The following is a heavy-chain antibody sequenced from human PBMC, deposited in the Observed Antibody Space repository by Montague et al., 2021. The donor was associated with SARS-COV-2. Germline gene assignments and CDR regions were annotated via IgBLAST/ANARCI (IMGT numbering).Heavy chain of an antibody. CDR2: FYSVGST. D-gene: IGHD1-14*01. CDR1: GASVGSSD. Sequence: SETLSLTCTVSGASVGSSDWGWIRQSPGKGLVWIGYFYSVGSTDYNPSLKRRATVSRDTSKNQFSLKVRSVTAADTAVYYCARETMTADALDLWGQGTMVTVSS. V-gene: IGHV4-59*02. J-gene: IGHJ3*01. CDR3: ARETMTADALDL.